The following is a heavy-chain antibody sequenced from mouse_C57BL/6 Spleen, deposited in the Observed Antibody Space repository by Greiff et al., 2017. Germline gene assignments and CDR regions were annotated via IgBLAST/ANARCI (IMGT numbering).Heavy chain of an antibody. Sequence: QVQLKQSGAELVKPGASVKISCKASGYAFSSYWMNWVKQRPGKGLEWIGQIYPGDGDTNYNGKLKGKATLTADKPSSTAYMQLSSLTSEDSAVYFCARSGIYYFDYWGQGTTLTVSS. J-gene: IGHJ2*01. CDR3: ARSGIYYFDY. CDR2: IYPGDGDT. CDR1: GYAFSSYW. D-gene: IGHD3-2*02. V-gene: IGHV1-80*01.